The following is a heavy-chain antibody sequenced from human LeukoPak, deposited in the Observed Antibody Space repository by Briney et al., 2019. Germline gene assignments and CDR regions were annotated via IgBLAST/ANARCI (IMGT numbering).Heavy chain of an antibody. CDR1: GFTVSTNY. J-gene: IGHJ4*02. CDR2: IYTSGTI. D-gene: IGHD6-19*01. Sequence: PGRSLRLSCAASGFTVSTNYMSWVRQAPGKGLEWVSVIYTSGTIYYADSVKGRFTISRDNSKNTLYLQMNSLRAEDTAVYYCAKDNLPGMAVAQGLDFWGQGTLVTVSS. V-gene: IGHV3-66*01. CDR3: AKDNLPGMAVAQGLDF.